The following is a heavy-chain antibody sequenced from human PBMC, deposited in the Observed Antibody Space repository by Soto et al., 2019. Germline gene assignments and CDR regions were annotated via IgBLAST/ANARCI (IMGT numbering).Heavy chain of an antibody. Sequence: QVQLQESGPGLVKPSETLSLTCTVSGGSISSYYWSWIRQPPGKVLEWIGYIYYSGSTNYNPSLKSRVTISVDTSKNQFSLKLSSVTAADTAVYYCARVEPNYYGMDVWGQGTTVTVSS. CDR1: GGSISSYY. D-gene: IGHD2-8*01. CDR2: IYYSGST. CDR3: ARVEPNYYGMDV. J-gene: IGHJ6*02. V-gene: IGHV4-59*01.